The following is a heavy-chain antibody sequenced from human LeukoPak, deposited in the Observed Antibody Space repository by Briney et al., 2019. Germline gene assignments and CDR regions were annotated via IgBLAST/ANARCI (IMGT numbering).Heavy chain of an antibody. CDR2: ISYSGST. V-gene: IGHV4-59*01. CDR3: ARLIDSSGWYVIDS. J-gene: IGHJ4*02. D-gene: IGHD6-19*01. Sequence: SETLSLTCTVSSGSISSYYWNWIRQPPGKGLEWIGYISYSGSTNYNPPLKSRVTISVDTSKNQFSLKLSSVTAADTAVYYCARLIDSSGWYVIDSWGQGTLVSVSS. CDR1: SGSISSYY.